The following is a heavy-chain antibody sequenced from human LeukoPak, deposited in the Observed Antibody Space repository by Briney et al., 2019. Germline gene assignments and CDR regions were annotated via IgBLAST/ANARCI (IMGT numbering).Heavy chain of an antibody. CDR3: ARDLGPIAAAPHEA. J-gene: IGHJ5*02. CDR2: IRYDGSNK. V-gene: IGHV3-30*02. CDR1: GFTFSSYG. Sequence: SGGSLRLSCAASGFTFSSYGMHWVRQAPGKGLEWVAFIRYDGSNKYYADSVKGRFTISRDNSKNTLYLQMNSLRAEDTAVYYCARDLGPIAAAPHEAWGQGTLVTVSS. D-gene: IGHD6-13*01.